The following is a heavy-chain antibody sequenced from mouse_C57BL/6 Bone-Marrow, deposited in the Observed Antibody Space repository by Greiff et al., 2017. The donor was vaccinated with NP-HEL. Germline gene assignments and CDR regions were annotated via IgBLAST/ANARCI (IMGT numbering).Heavy chain of an antibody. CDR3: ARDHGSSYRYFDV. Sequence: EVQLVESGPGLVKPSQSLSLTCSVTGYSITSGYYWNWIRQFPGNKLEWMGYISYDGSNNYNPSLKNRISIPRDTSTNQFFLKLNSVTTEDTATSDCARDHGSSYRYFDVWGTGTTVTVSS. D-gene: IGHD1-1*01. V-gene: IGHV3-6*01. CDR1: GYSITSGYY. J-gene: IGHJ1*03. CDR2: ISYDGSN.